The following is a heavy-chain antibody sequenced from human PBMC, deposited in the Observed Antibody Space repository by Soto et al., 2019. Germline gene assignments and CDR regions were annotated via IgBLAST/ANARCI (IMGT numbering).Heavy chain of an antibody. CDR3: TRTEVATLVYYYYGMDV. CDR1: GFTFSNAW. D-gene: IGHD5-12*01. J-gene: IGHJ6*02. Sequence: GGSLRLSCAASGFTFSNAWMNWVRQAPGKGLEWVGRIKSKTDGGTTDYAAPVKGRFTISRDDSKNTLYLQMNSLKTEDTAVYYCTRTEVATLVYYYYGMDVWGQGTTVTVSS. V-gene: IGHV3-15*07. CDR2: IKSKTDGGTT.